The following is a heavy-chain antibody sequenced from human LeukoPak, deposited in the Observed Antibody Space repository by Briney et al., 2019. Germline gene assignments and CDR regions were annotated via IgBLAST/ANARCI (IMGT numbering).Heavy chain of an antibody. Sequence: GGSLRLSCAASGFTFASYGMSWVRHAPGKGLEWVSFITTNGGRTSYADSVEGRFTISRDNPRNTLYMQMNSLRDEDTAVYYCAIMHGYYDGTGYWVQWGQGTLVTVSS. CDR3: AIMHGYYDGTGYWVQ. V-gene: IGHV3-23*01. J-gene: IGHJ1*01. CDR1: GFTFASYG. CDR2: ITTNGGRT. D-gene: IGHD3-22*01.